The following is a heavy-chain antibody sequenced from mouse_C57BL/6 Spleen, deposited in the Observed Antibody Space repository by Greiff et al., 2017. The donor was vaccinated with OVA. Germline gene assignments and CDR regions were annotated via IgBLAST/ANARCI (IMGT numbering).Heavy chain of an antibody. CDR3: ASINYYAMDY. CDR2: INPSSGYT. V-gene: IGHV1-4*01. D-gene: IGHD1-1*01. CDR1: GYTFTSYT. Sequence: VKLQQSGAELARPGASVKMSCTASGYTFTSYTMHWVKQRPGPGLEWIGYINPSSGYTKYNQKFKDKATLTADKSSSTAYMQLSSLTSEDSAVYYCASINYYAMDYWGQGTSVTVSS. J-gene: IGHJ4*01.